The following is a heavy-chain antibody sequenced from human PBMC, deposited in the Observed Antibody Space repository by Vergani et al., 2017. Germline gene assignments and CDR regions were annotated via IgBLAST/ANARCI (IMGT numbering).Heavy chain of an antibody. CDR2: ISGSGGST. J-gene: IGHJ5*01. V-gene: IGHV3-23*01. D-gene: IGHD1-1*01. Sequence: EVQLLESGGGLVQPGGSLRLSCVASGFTFSTYAMSWVRQAPGKGLEWVSGISGSGGSTDYTDSVKGRFTISRDISKNRLYLQMNSLRAEDTAIYYCAKGGWNYWFDSWGQGTLVSVS. CDR1: GFTFSTYA. CDR3: AKGGWNYWFDS.